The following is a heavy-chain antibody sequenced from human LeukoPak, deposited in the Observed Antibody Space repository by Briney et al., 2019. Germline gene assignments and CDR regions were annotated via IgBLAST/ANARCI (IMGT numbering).Heavy chain of an antibody. V-gene: IGHV4-30-4*01. Sequence: SQTLSLTCTVSGGSISSGDYYWSWIRQPPGKGLEWIGYIYYSGSTYYNPSLKSRVTISVDTSKNQFSLKLSSVTAADTAVYYCARTGLGGLFYDFWSGYYRSYYFDYWGQGTLVTVSS. CDR2: IYYSGST. CDR3: ARTGLGGLFYDFWSGYYRSYYFDY. J-gene: IGHJ4*02. CDR1: GGSISSGDYY. D-gene: IGHD3-3*01.